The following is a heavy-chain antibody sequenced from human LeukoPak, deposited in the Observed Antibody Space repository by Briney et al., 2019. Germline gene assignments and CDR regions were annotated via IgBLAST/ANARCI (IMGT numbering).Heavy chain of an antibody. CDR2: INPSGGST. J-gene: IGHJ4*02. CDR1: GYTFTSYY. V-gene: IGHV1-46*01. D-gene: IGHD3-22*01. Sequence: ASVKVSCKASGYTFTSYYMHWVQQAPGQGLEWMGIINPSGGSTSYAQRFQGRVTMTRDTSTSTVYMELSSLRSEDTAVYYCARDLWDSSKDGYYFDYWGQGTLVTVSS. CDR3: ARDLWDSSKDGYYFDY.